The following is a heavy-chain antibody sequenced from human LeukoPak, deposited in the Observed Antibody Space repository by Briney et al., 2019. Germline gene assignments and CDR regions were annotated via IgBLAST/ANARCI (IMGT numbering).Heavy chain of an antibody. J-gene: IGHJ4*02. CDR2: ISGSSTYI. CDR3: ARDRPYDY. V-gene: IGHV3-21*01. Sequence: GGSLRLSCAASGFTFSSYSMTWVRQAPGKGLEWVSFISGSSTYINYADAVKGRFTISRDNARNSLYLQMNSLRAEDTAVYYCARDRPYDYWGQGTLVTVSS. CDR1: GFTFSSYS.